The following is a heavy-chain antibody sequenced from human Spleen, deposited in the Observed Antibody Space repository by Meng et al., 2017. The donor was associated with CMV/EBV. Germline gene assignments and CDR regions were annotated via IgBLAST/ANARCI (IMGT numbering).Heavy chain of an antibody. J-gene: IGHJ4*02. D-gene: IGHD1-1*01. CDR3: ARGQGYARGTALGY. Sequence: KTSGFAFRIYFFHWVRQAPGQGLEWMGIINPTDGSTTYAQRFQDRVTMTRDTFATTVYLDLTDLRSGDTAVYYCARGQGYARGTALGYWGRGTLVTVSS. CDR2: INPTDGST. CDR1: GFAFRIYF. V-gene: IGHV1-46*01.